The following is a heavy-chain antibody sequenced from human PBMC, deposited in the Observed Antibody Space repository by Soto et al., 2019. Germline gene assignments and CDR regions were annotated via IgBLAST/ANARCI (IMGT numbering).Heavy chain of an antibody. CDR3: TTPSRYFGPGYYYYGMDV. J-gene: IGHJ6*02. CDR1: GFTFSNAW. V-gene: IGHV3-15*07. Sequence: GGSLRLSCAASGFTFSNAWMNWVRQAPGKGLEWVGRIKSKTDGGTTDYAAPVKGRFTISRDDSKNTLYLQMNSLKTEDTAVYYCTTPSRYFGPGYYYYGMDVWGQGTTVTVSS. D-gene: IGHD3-9*01. CDR2: IKSKTDGGTT.